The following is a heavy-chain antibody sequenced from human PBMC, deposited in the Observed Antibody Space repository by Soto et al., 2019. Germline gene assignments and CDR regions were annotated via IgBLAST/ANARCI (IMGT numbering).Heavy chain of an antibody. D-gene: IGHD2-15*01. CDR2: IYSGGDT. V-gene: IGHV3-53*02. CDR3: AREGGGVYCSGGSCYGRYFDY. J-gene: IGHJ4*02. CDR1: GFTVSTNY. Sequence: EVQLVETGGGLMQSGGSLRLSCAASGFTVSTNYMSWVRQAPGKGLEWVSIIYSGGDTYYSDSVKGRFTISRDNSKNALYLQMNSLRAEDTAVYYCAREGGGVYCSGGSCYGRYFDYWGQGTLVTVSA.